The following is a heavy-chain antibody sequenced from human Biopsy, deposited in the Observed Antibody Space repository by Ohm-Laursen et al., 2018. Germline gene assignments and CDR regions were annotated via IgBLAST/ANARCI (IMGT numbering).Heavy chain of an antibody. CDR2: IWYDGSDQ. CDR3: ARDRREHYQFDH. D-gene: IGHD1-26*01. J-gene: IGHJ4*02. Sequence: SLRLSCSASGYISKSYGMHWVRQAPGKGLEWVALIWYDGSDQYYADSVKGRFTISRDNSKNTVYLQMNSLRAEDTAVYYCARDRREHYQFDHWGQGTRVTVSS. V-gene: IGHV3-33*01. CDR1: GYISKSYG.